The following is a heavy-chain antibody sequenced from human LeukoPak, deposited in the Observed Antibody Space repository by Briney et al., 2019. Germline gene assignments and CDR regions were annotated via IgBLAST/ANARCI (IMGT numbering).Heavy chain of an antibody. CDR1: GFTVSSNY. CDR2: IYSGGST. J-gene: IGHJ3*02. Sequence: HPGGSLRLSCAASGFTVSSNYMSWVRQAPGKGLEWVSVIYSGGSTYYADSVKGRFTISRDNSKNTLYLQMNSLRAEDTAVYYCARSRITMVRGIAHDAFDIWGQGTMVTVSS. CDR3: ARSRITMVRGIAHDAFDI. D-gene: IGHD3-10*01. V-gene: IGHV3-66*01.